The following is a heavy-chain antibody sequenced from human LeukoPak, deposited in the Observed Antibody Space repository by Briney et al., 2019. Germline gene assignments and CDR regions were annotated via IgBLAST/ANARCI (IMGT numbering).Heavy chain of an antibody. V-gene: IGHV2-5*02. J-gene: IGHJ4*02. CDR3: AHRPTGAYYFDY. CDR1: GFSLSTSGVG. D-gene: IGHD1-1*01. CDR2: IYWDDDK. Sequence: CPTLVKPTQTLTLTCTFSGFSLSTSGVGVGWIRQPPGNAVSWLALIYWDDDKRYSPSLKSRLTITKATSKNQVVLTMTNMDPVDAATYYCAHRPTGAYYFDYWGQGTLVTVSS.